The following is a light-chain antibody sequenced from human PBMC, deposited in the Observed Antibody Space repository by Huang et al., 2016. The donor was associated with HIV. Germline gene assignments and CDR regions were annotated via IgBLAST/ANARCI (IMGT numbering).Light chain of an antibody. V-gene: IGKV3-15*01. CDR2: GAS. J-gene: IGKJ3*01. CDR3: QQYNSWPPLFT. Sequence: EVLLTQSPATLSVSPGERATRSCRASHIVSTNLDWYQQKPGQAPSLLIYGASTRSTGVPASFSCSGSCTAFTLPISSLQSEDSAVYYCQQYNSWPPLFTFGPGTKVDIK. CDR1: HIVSTN.